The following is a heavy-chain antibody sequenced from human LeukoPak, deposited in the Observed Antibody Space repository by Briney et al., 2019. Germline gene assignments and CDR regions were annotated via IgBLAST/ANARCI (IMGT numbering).Heavy chain of an antibody. CDR1: GFTFSSYW. Sequence: PGGSLRLSRAASGFTFSSYWMRWVRQAPGKGLEWVANIKQDGSEKYYVDSVKGRFTISRDNAKNSLYLQMNSLRAEDTAVYYCARVGGWYVFDYWGQGTLVTVSS. CDR2: IKQDGSEK. D-gene: IGHD6-19*01. J-gene: IGHJ4*02. CDR3: ARVGGWYVFDY. V-gene: IGHV3-7*01.